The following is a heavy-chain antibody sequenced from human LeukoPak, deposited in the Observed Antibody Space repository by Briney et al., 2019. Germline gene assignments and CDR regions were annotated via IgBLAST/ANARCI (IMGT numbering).Heavy chain of an antibody. CDR2: IVGSGRNT. Sequence: GGSLRLSCAASEFTFNNAWMSWVRQAPGKGLEWVSAIVGSGRNTYYADSVKGRFTISRDNSKNTLYLQMNSLRAEDTAVYHCAKEGGYDGVDWWGQGTLVTVSS. CDR1: EFTFNNAW. V-gene: IGHV3-23*01. J-gene: IGHJ4*02. CDR3: AKEGGYDGVDW. D-gene: IGHD5-12*01.